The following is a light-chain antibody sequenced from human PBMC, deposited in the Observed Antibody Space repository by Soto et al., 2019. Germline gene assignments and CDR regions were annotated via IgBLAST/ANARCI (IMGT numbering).Light chain of an antibody. Sequence: ETVLTQSPGTLSLSPGERATLSCRASQSVGGSSLAWYQQRPGQAPRLLIYHTSNRATGIPDRCSGSGSGTDFTLTISRLEPEDFAVYYCQQYHSSPRTVGQGTEVDIK. CDR2: HTS. J-gene: IGKJ1*01. CDR3: QQYHSSPRT. V-gene: IGKV3-20*01. CDR1: QSVGGSS.